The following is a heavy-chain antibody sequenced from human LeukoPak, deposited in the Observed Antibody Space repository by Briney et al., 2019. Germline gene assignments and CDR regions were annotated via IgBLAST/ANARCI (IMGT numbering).Heavy chain of an antibody. V-gene: IGHV3-30*07. CDR3: AKRGVVIRVILVGFHKEANYFDS. CDR1: GFTFSSYA. Sequence: GGSLRLSCAASGFTFSSYAMHRVRQAPGKGLEWVAVISYDGSNKYYADSVKGRFTISRDNSKNTLYLQMNSLRAEDTAFYFCAKRGVVIRVILVGFHKEANYFDSWGQGALVTVSS. CDR2: ISYDGSNK. J-gene: IGHJ4*02. D-gene: IGHD3-22*01.